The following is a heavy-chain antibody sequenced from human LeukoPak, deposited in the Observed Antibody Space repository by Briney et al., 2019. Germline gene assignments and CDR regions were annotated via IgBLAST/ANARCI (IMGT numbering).Heavy chain of an antibody. Sequence: GGSLRLSCAASGFTFSSYVMSWVRQAPGKGLEWVSAISGSGGSTYYADSVKGRFTISRDNSKNTVYLQMNSLRAEDTAVYYCVKARMPHCGTDCLESWGQGTLVTVSS. D-gene: IGHD2-21*02. CDR1: GFTFSSYV. V-gene: IGHV3-23*01. CDR3: VKARMPHCGTDCLES. J-gene: IGHJ4*02. CDR2: ISGSGGST.